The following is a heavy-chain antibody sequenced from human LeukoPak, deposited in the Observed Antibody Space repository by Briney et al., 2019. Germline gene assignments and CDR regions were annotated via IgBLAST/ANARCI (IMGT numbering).Heavy chain of an antibody. D-gene: IGHD3-22*01. CDR3: ARGQDSSGYLHHGADV. CDR2: ISGSGSLI. J-gene: IGHJ6*02. V-gene: IGHV3-21*01. Sequence: PGGSLRLSCAASGFTFSIYSMFWVRQAPGKGLEWVSSISGSGSLIYYADSVKGRFTISRDNTKNSLSLQMNSLRAEDTAVYYCARGQDSSGYLHHGADVWGQGTTVTVSS. CDR1: GFTFSIYS.